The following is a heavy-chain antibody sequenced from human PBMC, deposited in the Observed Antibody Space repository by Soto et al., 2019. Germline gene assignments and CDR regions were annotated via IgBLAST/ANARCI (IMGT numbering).Heavy chain of an antibody. D-gene: IGHD3-10*01. CDR1: GFIFSKYA. CDR2: ISDTGDIT. Sequence: EEQLLESGGGLGQPGGSLRLSCAASGFIFSKYAMSWVRQAPGKGLEWVSSISDTGDITYYVDSVKGRFTISRDNFKNTLYLQMNSLSVEDTAVYYCAKVAKEFGVALVPGIPNYLDYWGQGTLVTVSS. CDR3: AKVAKEFGVALVPGIPNYLDY. J-gene: IGHJ4*02. V-gene: IGHV3-23*01.